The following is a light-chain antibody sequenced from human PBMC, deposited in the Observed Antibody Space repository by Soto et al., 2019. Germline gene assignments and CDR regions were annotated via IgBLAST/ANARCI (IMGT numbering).Light chain of an antibody. CDR3: QHYNNWPPAWT. CDR1: QSVRNN. J-gene: IGKJ1*01. Sequence: EIGMTQSPTTPAVSSGERGTLSCRAIQSVRNNLAWYQQKPGQAPRLLIYGASTRATGIPARFSGSGSGTEFTLTISSLQSEDFALYYCQHYNNWPPAWTFGQGTKVDI. V-gene: IGKV3-15*01. CDR2: GAS.